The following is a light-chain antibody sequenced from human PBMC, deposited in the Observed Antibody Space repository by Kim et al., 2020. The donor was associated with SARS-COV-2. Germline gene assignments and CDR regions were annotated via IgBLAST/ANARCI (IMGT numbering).Light chain of an antibody. CDR3: HHFDNSLYT. J-gene: IGKJ2*01. Sequence: LSPGERATLSCRASQSVSGSYLGWYQQKPGQPPRLLIYDASTRAVGIPDRFSGSGSGTLFTLTIRRLEPEDFAVYYCHHFDNSLYTFGQGTKLEI. CDR1: QSVSGSY. V-gene: IGKV3-20*01. CDR2: DAS.